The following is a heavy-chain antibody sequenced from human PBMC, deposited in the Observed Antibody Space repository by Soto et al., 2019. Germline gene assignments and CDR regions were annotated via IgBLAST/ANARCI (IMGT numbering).Heavy chain of an antibody. D-gene: IGHD3-22*01. CDR3: AKAHTVVLRDAFDI. V-gene: IGHV3-23*01. J-gene: IGHJ3*02. CDR2: ISDSGTGT. Sequence: EVQILESGGGLVQPGGSLRLSCAASGFTFSSYAMYWVRQAPGKGLAWVSGISDSGTGTYYADSVKGRFTISRDNSKNTVYLQMKHLRAEDTAVYYCAKAHTVVLRDAFDIWGQGTMVNVSS. CDR1: GFTFSSYA.